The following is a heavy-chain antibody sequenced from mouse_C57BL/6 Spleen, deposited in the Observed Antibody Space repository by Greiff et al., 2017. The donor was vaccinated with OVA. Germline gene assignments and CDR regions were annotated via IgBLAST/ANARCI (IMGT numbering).Heavy chain of an antibody. CDR3: ASSGYYGSSPYYLDY. CDR1: GYTFTSYW. CDR2: INPSNGGT. V-gene: IGHV1-53*01. Sequence: VQLQQPGTELVKPGASVKLSCKASGYTFTSYWMNWVKQRPGQGLEWIGNINPSNGGTKYNEKFKGEATLTVDTSYSTAYMQLSSLTSEDSAVYYCASSGYYGSSPYYLDYWGQGTTLTVSS. D-gene: IGHD1-1*01. J-gene: IGHJ2*01.